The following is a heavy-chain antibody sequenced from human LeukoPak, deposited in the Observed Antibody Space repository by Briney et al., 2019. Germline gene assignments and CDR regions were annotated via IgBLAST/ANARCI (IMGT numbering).Heavy chain of an antibody. CDR3: AKDLVIDPRYYYGLGV. CDR1: VFTFDDYG. D-gene: IGHD2-15*01. V-gene: IGHV3-20*04. Sequence: GGSLRLSCAASVFTFDDYGMTGVRHGPGRGLECVSGIDWNGGSTGYADSVKGRFAISRDNAKNSLSLQMNSLRAEDTAVYYCAKDLVIDPRYYYGLGVWGQGTTVTVSS. J-gene: IGHJ6*02. CDR2: IDWNGGST.